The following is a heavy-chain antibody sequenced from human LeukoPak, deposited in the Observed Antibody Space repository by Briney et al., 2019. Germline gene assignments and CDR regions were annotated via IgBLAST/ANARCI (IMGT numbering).Heavy chain of an antibody. D-gene: IGHD2-15*01. Sequence: GGSLRLSCAASGFTFSSYAMHWVRQAPGKGLEWVAVISYDGSNKYYADSVKGRFTISRDDSRNTLYLQMNSLKTEDTAVYYCTLSGRYCSGGSCLLGGLQYLGDFDYWGQGTLVTVSS. J-gene: IGHJ4*02. CDR3: TLSGRYCSGGSCLLGGLQYLGDFDY. CDR2: ISYDGSNK. CDR1: GFTFSSYA. V-gene: IGHV3-30-3*01.